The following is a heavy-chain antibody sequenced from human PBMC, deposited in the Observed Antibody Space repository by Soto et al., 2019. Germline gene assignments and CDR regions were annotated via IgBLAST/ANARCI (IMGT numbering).Heavy chain of an antibody. CDR3: ARARGGYFDY. J-gene: IGHJ4*02. CDR1: GGSISSYY. Sequence: PSETLSLTCTVSGGSISSYYWSWIRQPPGKGLEWIGYIYYSGSTNYNPSLKSRVTISIDTSKNQFSLKLSSVTAADTAVYYCARARGGYFDYWGQGTLVTFSS. V-gene: IGHV4-59*01. CDR2: IYYSGST.